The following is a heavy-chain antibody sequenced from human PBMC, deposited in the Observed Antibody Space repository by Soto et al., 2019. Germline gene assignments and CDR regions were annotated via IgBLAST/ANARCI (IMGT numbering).Heavy chain of an antibody. V-gene: IGHV4-38-2*02. J-gene: IGHJ4*02. CDR1: GYSLTSGYH. Sequence: SETLSLTCTVSGYSLTSGYHWGWIRQPPGKGLEWIGTIYHSGTTYYNPSLMSRVTMSVDTSKNQFSLKVTSATAADTAVYFCVRVYGRSSCFFDSWGQGTLVTVSS. D-gene: IGHD6-6*01. CDR3: VRVYGRSSCFFDS. CDR2: IYHSGTT.